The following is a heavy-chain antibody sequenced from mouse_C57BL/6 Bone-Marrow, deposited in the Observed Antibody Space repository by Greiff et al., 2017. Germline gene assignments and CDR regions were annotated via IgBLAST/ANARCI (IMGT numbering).Heavy chain of an antibody. CDR3: ARHAYYGSSLWYFDV. CDR2: LDPEDGET. V-gene: IGHV14-2*01. Sequence: EVKLMESGAELVKPGASVKLSCTASGFNIKDYYMHWVKQRTEQGLEWIGRLDPEDGETKYAPKFQGKATITADTSSNTAYLQLSSLTSEDTAVYYCARHAYYGSSLWYFDVWGTGTTVTVSS. J-gene: IGHJ1*03. CDR1: GFNIKDYY. D-gene: IGHD1-1*01.